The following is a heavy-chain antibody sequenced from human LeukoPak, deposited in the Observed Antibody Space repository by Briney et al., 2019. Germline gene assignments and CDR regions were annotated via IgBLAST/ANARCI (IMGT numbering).Heavy chain of an antibody. Sequence: GGSLRLSCAASGFTFSTSGMHWVRQAPGKGLEWVAFIRFDGSNKYYADSVKGRFTISRDNSKNALYLQMHSLRAEDTAVYYCAIHRGYTSSFDYWGQGTLVTVSS. CDR3: AIHRGYTSSFDY. D-gene: IGHD6-19*01. V-gene: IGHV3-30*02. CDR1: GFTFSTSG. J-gene: IGHJ4*02. CDR2: IRFDGSNK.